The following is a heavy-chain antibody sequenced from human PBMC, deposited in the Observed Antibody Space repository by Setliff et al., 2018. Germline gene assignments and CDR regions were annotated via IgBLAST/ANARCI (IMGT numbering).Heavy chain of an antibody. CDR3: ARATSGWYSAYYYYMDV. CDR1: GDSISSRTHY. D-gene: IGHD6-19*01. V-gene: IGHV4-61*09. Sequence: SETLSLTCTVSGDSISSRTHYWSWIRQPAGKGLEWIGQVYTSWSTNYNPSLKSRVTISVDTSKNQFSLNLTSVTAADTAVYYCARATSGWYSAYYYYMDVWGKGTTVTVSS. CDR2: VYTSWST. J-gene: IGHJ6*03.